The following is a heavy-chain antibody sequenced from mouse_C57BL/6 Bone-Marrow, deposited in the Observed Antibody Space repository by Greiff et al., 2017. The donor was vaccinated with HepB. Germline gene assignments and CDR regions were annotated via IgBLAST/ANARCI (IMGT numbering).Heavy chain of an antibody. J-gene: IGHJ4*01. Sequence: QVTLKVSGPGILQPSQTLSLTCSFSGFSLSTFGMGVGWIRQPSGKGLEWLAHIWWDDDKYYNPALKSRLTISKDTSKNQVFLKIANVDTADTATYYCARIDREHITTVPYYYAMDYWGQGTSVTVSS. CDR1: GFSLSTFGMG. V-gene: IGHV8-8*01. D-gene: IGHD1-1*01. CDR3: ARIDREHITTVPYYYAMDY. CDR2: IWWDDDK.